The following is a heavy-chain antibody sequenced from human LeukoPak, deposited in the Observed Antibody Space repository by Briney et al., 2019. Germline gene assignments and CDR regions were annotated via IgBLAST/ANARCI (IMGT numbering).Heavy chain of an antibody. V-gene: IGHV4-34*01. Sequence: SETLSLTCAVYGGSFSGYFWSWIRQPPGKGLEWIGEVNHSGRTNYNSSLKSRVTISVDTSKNQFSLNLRSVTAADTAVYYCARGQFQRDYWGQGTLVTVSS. CDR3: ARGQFQRDY. CDR1: GGSFSGYF. J-gene: IGHJ4*02. CDR2: VNHSGRT.